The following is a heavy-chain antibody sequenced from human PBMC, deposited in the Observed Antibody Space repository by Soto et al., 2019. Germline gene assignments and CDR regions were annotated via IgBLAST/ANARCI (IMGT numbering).Heavy chain of an antibody. CDR3: ARQEVGAGLDV. Sequence: PGASLKISCKGSEYSFTSYWIGWVRQMPGKGLECMGIIFPGDSDTRYSQSFQGQVTISADKSINTAYLQWSSLKASDTAMYYCARQEVGAGLDVWGQGTTVTVSS. CDR2: IFPGDSDT. D-gene: IGHD1-26*01. J-gene: IGHJ6*02. CDR1: EYSFTSYW. V-gene: IGHV5-51*01.